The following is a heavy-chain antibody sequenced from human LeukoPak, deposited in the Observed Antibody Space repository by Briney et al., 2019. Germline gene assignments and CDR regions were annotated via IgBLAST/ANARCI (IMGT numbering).Heavy chain of an antibody. V-gene: IGHV1-46*01. D-gene: IGHD3-16*02. J-gene: IGHJ4*02. Sequence: GASVKVSCKASGYTFTSYGISWVRQAPGQGLEWMGIINPSGGSTSYAQKFQGRVTMTRDTSISTAYMELSRLRSDDTAVYYCARESSGGFSYWGQGTLVTVSS. CDR1: GYTFTSYG. CDR3: ARESSGGFSY. CDR2: INPSGGST.